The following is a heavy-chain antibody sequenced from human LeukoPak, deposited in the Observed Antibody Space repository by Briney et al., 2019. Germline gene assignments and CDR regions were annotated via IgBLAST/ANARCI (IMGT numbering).Heavy chain of an antibody. CDR3: AIRPGEVDTAIA. CDR2: IIPILGIA. Sequence: SVEVSCKASGGTFSSYTISWVRQAPGQGLEWMGRIIPILGIANYAQKFQGRVTITADKSTSTAYMELSSLRSEDTAVYYCAIRPGEVDTAIAWGQGTLVTVSS. D-gene: IGHD5-18*01. CDR1: GGTFSSYT. J-gene: IGHJ4*02. V-gene: IGHV1-69*02.